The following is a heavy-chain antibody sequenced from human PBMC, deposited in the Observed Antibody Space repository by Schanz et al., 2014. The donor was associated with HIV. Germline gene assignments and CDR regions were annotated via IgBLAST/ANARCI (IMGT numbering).Heavy chain of an antibody. Sequence: EEQLLESGGGLVQPGGSLRLSCAASGFTFSSYAMSWVRQAPGKGLEWVSAISGSGGSTYYADSVKGRFTISRDNSKNTLYLQMNSLRAEDTAVYYCAKGGFYGDYVSCYYGLDVWGQGTTVTVSS. CDR2: ISGSGGST. CDR3: AKGGFYGDYVSCYYGLDV. D-gene: IGHD4-17*01. J-gene: IGHJ6*02. CDR1: GFTFSSYA. V-gene: IGHV3-23*01.